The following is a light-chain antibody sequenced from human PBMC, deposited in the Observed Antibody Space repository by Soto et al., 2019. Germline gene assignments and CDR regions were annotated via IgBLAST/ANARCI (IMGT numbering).Light chain of an antibody. V-gene: IGKV3-15*01. J-gene: IGKJ4*02. CDR3: EQYYSRPHT. Sequence: TPSPATLSVSSRAEFTISCRASQSVSSWLAWYQQKPGQAPRLLIYGASTMATGIPARFSGSGSGTEFTLTVSSLQSEDFAAYYCEQYYSRPHTFGEGTKVDI. CDR2: GAS. CDR1: QSVSSW.